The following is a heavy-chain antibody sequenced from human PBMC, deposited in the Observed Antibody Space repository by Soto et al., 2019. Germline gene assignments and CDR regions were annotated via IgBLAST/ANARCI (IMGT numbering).Heavy chain of an antibody. CDR2: IHSDGSST. CDR1: GFTFSYYW. Sequence: EVQLVESGGGLVRPGGSLRLSCAASGFTFSYYWMHWDRQAPGKGLVWVSRIHSDGSSTTYADFVKGGFIISRDNARDTVDFQMNSVRVEDTAVYYCARGDRGAFDLWGQVTVVTVAS. J-gene: IGHJ3*01. CDR3: ARGDRGAFDL. D-gene: IGHD1-26*01. V-gene: IGHV3-74*01.